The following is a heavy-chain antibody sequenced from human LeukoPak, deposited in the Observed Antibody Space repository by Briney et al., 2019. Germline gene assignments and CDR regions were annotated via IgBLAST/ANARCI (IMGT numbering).Heavy chain of an antibody. CDR1: GFTFSSYA. Sequence: SGGSLRLSCAASGFTFSSYAMTWVRQVPGKGLEWVSLISSSGGNTYYADSVKGRFTISRDNSKNTLSLQMNSLRVEDTAIYYCAKDIQLSTWGLGTMVTVSS. J-gene: IGHJ3*01. CDR3: AKDIQLST. V-gene: IGHV3-23*01. D-gene: IGHD3-16*02. CDR2: ISSSGGNT.